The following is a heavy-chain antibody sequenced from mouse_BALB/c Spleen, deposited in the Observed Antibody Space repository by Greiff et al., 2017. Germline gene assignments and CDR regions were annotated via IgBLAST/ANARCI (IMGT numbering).Heavy chain of an antibody. V-gene: IGHV1-9*01. J-gene: IGHJ4*01. CDR2: ILPGSGST. CDR1: GYTFSSYW. Sequence: VKLVESGAELMKPGASVKISCKATGYTFSSYWIEWVKQRPGHGLEWIGEILPGSGSTNYNEKFKGKATFTADTSSNTAYMQLSSLTSEDSAVYYCARVDYAMDYWGQGTSVTVSS. CDR3: ARVDYAMDY.